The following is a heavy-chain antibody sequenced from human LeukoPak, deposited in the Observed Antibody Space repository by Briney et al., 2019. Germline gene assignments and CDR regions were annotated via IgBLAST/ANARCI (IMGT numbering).Heavy chain of an antibody. CDR1: GYSISSGYY. CDR2: IYHSGST. V-gene: IGHV4-38-2*02. Sequence: SETLSLTCTVSGYSISSGYYWGWIRQPPGKGLEWIGSIYHSGSTYYNPSLKSRVTISVDTSKNQFSLKLSSVTAADTAVYYCGRGLRGYDSIDYWGQGTLVTVSS. CDR3: GRGLRGYDSIDY. D-gene: IGHD5-12*01. J-gene: IGHJ4*02.